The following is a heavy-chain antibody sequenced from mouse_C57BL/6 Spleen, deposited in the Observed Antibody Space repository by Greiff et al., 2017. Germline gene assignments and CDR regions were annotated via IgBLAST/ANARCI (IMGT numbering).Heavy chain of an antibody. V-gene: IGHV1-9*01. J-gene: IGHJ1*03. CDR2: ILPGSGST. CDR3: ARDGFYYGSSYPQLGDV. D-gene: IGHD1-1*01. CDR1: GYTFTGYW. Sequence: QVQLKESGAELMKPGASVKLSCKATGYTFTGYWIEWVKQRPGHGLEWIGEILPGSGSTNYNEKFKGKATFTADTSSNTAYMQLSSLTTEDSAIYYCARDGFYYGSSYPQLGDVWGTGTTVTVSS.